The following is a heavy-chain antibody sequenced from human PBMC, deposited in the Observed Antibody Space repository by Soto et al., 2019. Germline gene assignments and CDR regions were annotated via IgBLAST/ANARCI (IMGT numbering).Heavy chain of an antibody. J-gene: IGHJ4*02. D-gene: IGHD3-22*01. CDR3: AREGYDSSGTFDY. Sequence: GGSLRLSCAASGFTFSSYGMHWVRQAPGKGLEWVAVIWYDGSNKYYVDSVKGRFTISRDNSKNTLYLQMNSLRAEDTAVYYCAREGYDSSGTFDYWGQGTLVTVSS. CDR2: IWYDGSNK. CDR1: GFTFSSYG. V-gene: IGHV3-33*01.